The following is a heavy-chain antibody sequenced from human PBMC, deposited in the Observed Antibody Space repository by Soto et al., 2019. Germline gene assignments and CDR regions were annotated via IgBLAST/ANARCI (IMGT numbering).Heavy chain of an antibody. J-gene: IGHJ6*02. D-gene: IGHD2-2*01. CDR1: GGTFSSYA. V-gene: IGHV1-69*13. CDR3: ARGSVVVVPALYYYYGMDV. Sequence: SVKVSCKASGGTFSSYAISWVRQAPGQGLEWMGGIIPIFGTANYAQKFQGRVTITADESTSTAYMELSSLRSEDTAVYYCARGSVVVVPALYYYYGMDVWGQGTTVTVSS. CDR2: IIPIFGTA.